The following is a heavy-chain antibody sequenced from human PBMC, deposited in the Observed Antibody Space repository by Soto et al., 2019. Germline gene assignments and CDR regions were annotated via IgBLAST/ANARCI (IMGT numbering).Heavy chain of an antibody. CDR3: ARDPAPTSPGRDGYHVWAY. CDR2: IIPILGIA. CDR1: GGTFSSYT. D-gene: IGHD5-12*01. Sequence: QVQLVQSGAEVKKPGSSVKVSCKASGGTFSSYTISWVRQAPGQGLEWMGRIIPILGIANYAQKFQGRVTITANKSTRTAYMELSSLRSEDTAVYYCARDPAPTSPGRDGYHVWAYWGQGTLVTVSS. J-gene: IGHJ4*02. V-gene: IGHV1-69*08.